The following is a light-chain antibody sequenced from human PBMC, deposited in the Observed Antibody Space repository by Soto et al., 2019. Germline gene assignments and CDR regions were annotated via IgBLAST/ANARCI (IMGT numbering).Light chain of an antibody. CDR1: SSDVGGYNY. CDR3: SSYTSTSSRV. J-gene: IGLJ1*01. V-gene: IGLV2-14*01. CDR2: EVS. Sequence: QSALTQPASVSGYPGQAITISCTGTSSDVGGYNYVSWYQQHPGKAPKLMIYEVSNRPSGVSNRFSGSKSGNTASLTISGLQAEDEADYYCSSYTSTSSRVFGTGTKVTVL.